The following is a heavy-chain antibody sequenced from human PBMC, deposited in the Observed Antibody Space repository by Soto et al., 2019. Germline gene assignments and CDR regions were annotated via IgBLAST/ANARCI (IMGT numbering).Heavy chain of an antibody. Sequence: LGESLKISCKGSGYSFTSYWISWVRQMPGKGLEWMGRIDPSDSYTNYSPSFQGHVTISADKSISTAYLQWSSLKASDTAMYYCAMVGYCSSTSCSPYGMDVWGQGTTVTVSS. CDR3: AMVGYCSSTSCSPYGMDV. J-gene: IGHJ6*02. CDR2: IDPSDSYT. V-gene: IGHV5-10-1*01. D-gene: IGHD2-2*01. CDR1: GYSFTSYW.